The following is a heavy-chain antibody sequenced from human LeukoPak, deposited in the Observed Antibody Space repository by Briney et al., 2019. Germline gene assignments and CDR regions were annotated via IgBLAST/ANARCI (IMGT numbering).Heavy chain of an antibody. CDR2: ISDSGGST. D-gene: IGHD6-19*01. J-gene: IGHJ4*02. V-gene: IGHV3-23*01. CDR3: AKLPVAGLYFDY. CDR1: GYTFSSYA. Sequence: GGSLRLSCAASGYTFSSYAMSWVRQAPGKGLGWVSVISDSGGSTYYADSVKGRFTISRDNSKDTLYLQVNSLRAEDTAVYYCAKLPVAGLYFDYWGQGTLVTVSS.